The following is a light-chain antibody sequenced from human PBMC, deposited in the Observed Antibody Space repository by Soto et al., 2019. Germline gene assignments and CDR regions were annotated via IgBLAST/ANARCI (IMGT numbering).Light chain of an antibody. Sequence: QSVLTQPASVSGSPGQSITISCTGTSSDVGGYNYVSWYQQHPGKAPKLMIYEVSNRPSGVSNRFSGSKSGNTASLTISGLQAEDEADYYCSSYTSISTLLHVFGSGTNFTVL. CDR3: SSYTSISTLLHV. V-gene: IGLV2-14*01. J-gene: IGLJ1*01. CDR2: EVS. CDR1: SSDVGGYNY.